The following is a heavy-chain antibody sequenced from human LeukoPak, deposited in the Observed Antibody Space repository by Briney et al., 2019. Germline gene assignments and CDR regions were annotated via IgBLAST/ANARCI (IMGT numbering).Heavy chain of an antibody. J-gene: IGHJ4*02. CDR1: GFTFSRNA. Sequence: GGSLKLSCAASGFTFSRNAMNWVRQAPGKGLEWVSFISSSSNYMSYADSVKGRFTISRDNAKNSLYLQMNSLRAEDTAVYYCARPLDSSNNYFDYWGQGTLVTVSA. CDR3: ARPLDSSNNYFDY. D-gene: IGHD6-13*01. V-gene: IGHV3-21*01. CDR2: ISSSSNYM.